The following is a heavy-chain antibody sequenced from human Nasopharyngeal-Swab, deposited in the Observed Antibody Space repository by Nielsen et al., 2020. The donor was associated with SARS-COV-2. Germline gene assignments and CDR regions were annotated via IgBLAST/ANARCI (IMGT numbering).Heavy chain of an antibody. CDR1: GFTFSTYG. CDR3: AKISSPREPLDY. Sequence: GESLKISCAASGFTFSTYGMHWVRQAPGKGLEWVAILWHDGSKEYCADSLKDRFTISRDNAKDSLYLQMNSLRIEDTAVYYCAKISSPREPLDYWGQGTLVTVSS. J-gene: IGHJ4*02. D-gene: IGHD1-14*01. CDR2: LWHDGSKE. V-gene: IGHV3-33*03.